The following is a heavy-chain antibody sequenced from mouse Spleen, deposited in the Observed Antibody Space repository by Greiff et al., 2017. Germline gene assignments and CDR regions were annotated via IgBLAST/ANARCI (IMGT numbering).Heavy chain of an antibody. D-gene: IGHD2-3*01. CDR2: IDPANGNT. CDR3: ARSGYDGAY. J-gene: IGHJ3*01. Sequence: VQLQQSVAELVRPGASVKLSCTASGFNIKNTYMPWVKQRPEQGLEWIGRIDPANGNTKYAPKFQGKATITADTSSNTAYLQLSSLTSEDTAIYYCARSGYDGAYWGQGTLVTVSA. CDR1: GFNIKNTY. V-gene: IGHV14-3*01.